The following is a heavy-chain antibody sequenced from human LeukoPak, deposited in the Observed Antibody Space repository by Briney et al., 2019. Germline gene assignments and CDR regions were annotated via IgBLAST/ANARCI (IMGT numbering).Heavy chain of an antibody. Sequence: GASVKVSCKASGYTFTSYYMHWVRQAPGQGLEWMGITSPSGGSTSYAQKFQGRVTMTRDTSTSTVYMELSSLRSEDTAVYYCARDLSENDAFDIWGQGTMVTVSS. CDR3: ARDLSENDAFDI. V-gene: IGHV1-46*01. CDR1: GYTFTSYY. J-gene: IGHJ3*02. D-gene: IGHD3-16*02. CDR2: TSPSGGST.